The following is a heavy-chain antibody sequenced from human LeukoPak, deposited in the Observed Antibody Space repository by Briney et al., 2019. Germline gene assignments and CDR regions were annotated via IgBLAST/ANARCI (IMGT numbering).Heavy chain of an antibody. Sequence: GGSLKISCKGSGYSFTSYWISWVRQMPGKGLEWMGRIDPSDSYTNYSPSFQGHVTISADQSISTAYLQWSSLKASDTAMYYCARVPVVLWFGELSYAFDIWGQGTMVTVSS. CDR1: GYSFTSYW. J-gene: IGHJ3*02. CDR3: ARVPVVLWFGELSYAFDI. V-gene: IGHV5-10-1*01. CDR2: IDPSDSYT. D-gene: IGHD3-10*01.